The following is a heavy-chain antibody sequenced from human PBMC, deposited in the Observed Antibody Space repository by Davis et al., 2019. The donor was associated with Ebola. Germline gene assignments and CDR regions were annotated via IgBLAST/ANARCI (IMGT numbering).Heavy chain of an antibody. Sequence: ASVKVSCKASGYTFTSYGISWVRQAPGQGLEWIGWISAYNGNTNYAQKLQGRVTMTTDTSTSTAYMELRSLRSDDTAVYYCARDMGMVQEANWFDPWGQGTLVTVSS. D-gene: IGHD3-10*01. CDR3: ARDMGMVQEANWFDP. CDR2: ISAYNGNT. V-gene: IGHV1-18*01. J-gene: IGHJ5*02. CDR1: GYTFTSYG.